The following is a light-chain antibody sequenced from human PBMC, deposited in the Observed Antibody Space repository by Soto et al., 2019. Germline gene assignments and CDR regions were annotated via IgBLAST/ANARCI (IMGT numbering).Light chain of an antibody. CDR1: QTSGSDF. J-gene: IGKJ1*01. CDR3: QPYCTSPH. CDR2: ASS. Sequence: GLTLSAGTVSLSPGERATLSCKARQTSGSDFSAWYQHKPGQAPRLLIYASSNRATVIPGRFTGSASATDFTLTSIKLEPEDIAVYYWQPYCTSPHFGQGTQV. V-gene: IGKV3-20*01.